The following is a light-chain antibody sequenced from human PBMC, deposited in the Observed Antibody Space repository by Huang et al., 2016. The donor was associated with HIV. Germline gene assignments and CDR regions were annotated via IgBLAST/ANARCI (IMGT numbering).Light chain of an antibody. J-gene: IGKJ1*01. CDR2: GAT. Sequence: DLQMTQSPSSLSASVGARVTLSCRATQAIDNYLAWYQQKPGRVPNLLIYGATTLQSGVQSRFSGSGSGTNFTLAIASLQPEDVATYYCQRYNSVPRMFGQGTKVEIK. CDR1: QAIDNY. CDR3: QRYNSVPRM. V-gene: IGKV1-27*01.